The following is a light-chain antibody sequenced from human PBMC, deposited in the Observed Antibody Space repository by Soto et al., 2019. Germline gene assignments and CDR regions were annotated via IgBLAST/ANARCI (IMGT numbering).Light chain of an antibody. V-gene: IGKV1-39*01. CDR3: QQSYNTPRT. J-gene: IGKJ1*01. CDR2: TAS. Sequence: DIQMTQSPSSLSASVGDRVTITCRASQSISSYLNWYQQKPGKAPKLQIYTASSLQSGVPSRFSGSGFGTDFSLTISSLQPEDFATYYCQQSYNTPRTFGQGTKVEIK. CDR1: QSISSY.